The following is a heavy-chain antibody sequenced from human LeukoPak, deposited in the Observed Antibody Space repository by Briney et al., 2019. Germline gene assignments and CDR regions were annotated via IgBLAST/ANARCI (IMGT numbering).Heavy chain of an antibody. CDR2: ISGSYSHI. D-gene: IGHD1-26*01. Sequence: PGGSLRLSCEASGFTFSSYSMNWVRQAPGKGLEWVSSISGSYSHIYYADSVKGRFTISRDNAKNSLYLQMNSLGAEDTAVYYCARDRFQSGGSPNVFDIWGRGTMVTVSS. CDR1: GFTFSSYS. CDR3: ARDRFQSGGSPNVFDI. J-gene: IGHJ3*02. V-gene: IGHV3-21*01.